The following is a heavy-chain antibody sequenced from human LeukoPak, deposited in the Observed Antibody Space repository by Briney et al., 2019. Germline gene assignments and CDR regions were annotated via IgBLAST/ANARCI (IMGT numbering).Heavy chain of an antibody. CDR1: GFTFSSYW. CDR3: AKDGLWSGITGGHFDY. V-gene: IGHV3-7*03. D-gene: IGHD3-3*01. J-gene: IGHJ4*02. Sequence: GGSLRLSCAASGFTFSSYWMSWVRQAPGKGLEWVANIKQDGSEKYYVDSVKGRLTISRDNAKNSLYLQMNSLRAEDTAVYYCAKDGLWSGITGGHFDYWGQGTLVTVSS. CDR2: IKQDGSEK.